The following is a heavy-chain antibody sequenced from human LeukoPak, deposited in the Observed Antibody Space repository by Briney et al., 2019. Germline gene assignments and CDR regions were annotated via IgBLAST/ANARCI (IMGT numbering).Heavy chain of an antibody. CDR2: ISAYNGNT. J-gene: IGHJ4*02. CDR3: AIPVGGREKYCGGDCYWGY. Sequence: GASVKVSCKASGYTFTSYYMHWVRQAPGQGLEWMGRISAYNGNTDYAQKVQGRVTMTTDTSTSTAYMELRSLTSDDTAVYYCAIPVGGREKYCGGDCYWGYWGQGTLVTVSS. CDR1: GYTFTSYY. D-gene: IGHD2-21*02. V-gene: IGHV1-18*04.